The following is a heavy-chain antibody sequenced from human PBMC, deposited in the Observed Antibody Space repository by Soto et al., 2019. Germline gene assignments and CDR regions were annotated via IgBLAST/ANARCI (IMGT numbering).Heavy chain of an antibody. J-gene: IGHJ5*02. V-gene: IGHV4-59*12. CDR3: ARGRIVVVAATSWFDP. D-gene: IGHD2-15*01. CDR2: IYHIGTT. Sequence: PSETLSLTCTVSGDSMSPFYWSWIRQPPGKGLEWIGYIYHIGTTTYNPSLKSRVTISVDTSKNQFSLKLSSVTAADTAVYYCARGRIVVVAATSWFDPWGQGTLVTVSS. CDR1: GDSMSPFY.